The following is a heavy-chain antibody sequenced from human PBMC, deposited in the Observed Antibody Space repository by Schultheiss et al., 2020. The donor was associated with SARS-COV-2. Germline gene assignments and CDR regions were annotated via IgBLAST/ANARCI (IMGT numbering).Heavy chain of an antibody. CDR2: ISYDGSNK. J-gene: IGHJ6*02. CDR3: ARDVDSSAWNGMDV. Sequence: GGSLRLSCAASGFTFSSYAMHWVRQAPGKGLEWVAVISYDGSNKYYADSVKGRFTISRDNSKNTVVLQLNSLRADDTAVYYCARDVDSSAWNGMDVWGQGTTVTVSS. CDR1: GFTFSSYA. D-gene: IGHD6-19*01. V-gene: IGHV3-30-3*01.